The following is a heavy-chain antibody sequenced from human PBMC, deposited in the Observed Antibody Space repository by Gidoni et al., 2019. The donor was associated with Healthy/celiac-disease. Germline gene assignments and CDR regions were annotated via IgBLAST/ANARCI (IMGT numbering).Heavy chain of an antibody. CDR1: GFSLSTSGMC. CDR2: IDWDDDK. V-gene: IGHV2-70*15. Sequence: QVTLRESGPALAKPTQTLTLTCTFSGFSLSTSGMCVSWIRQPPGKAPEWLARIDWDDDKYYIPSLKTRLTISKDTSKNQVVLTMTNMEHVDTATYYCARVGCSWFDPWGQGTLVTVSS. D-gene: IGHD2-15*01. J-gene: IGHJ5*02. CDR3: ARVGCSWFDP.